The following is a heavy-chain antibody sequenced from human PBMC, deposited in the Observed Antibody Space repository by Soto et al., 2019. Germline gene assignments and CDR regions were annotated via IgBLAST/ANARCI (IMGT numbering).Heavy chain of an antibody. CDR1: GFTFSSYG. V-gene: IGHV3-33*01. CDR2: IWYVGSNK. CDR3: AREKYLLAEGLAPLYYFDY. J-gene: IGHJ4*02. Sequence: QVQLVESGGGVVQPGRSLRLSCAASGFTFSSYGMHWVRQAPGKGLEWVAVIWYVGSNKYYADSVKGRFTISRDNSKNXRPXQMNSLRAEDTAVYYCAREKYLLAEGLAPLYYFDYWGQGTLVTVSS. D-gene: IGHD3-3*01.